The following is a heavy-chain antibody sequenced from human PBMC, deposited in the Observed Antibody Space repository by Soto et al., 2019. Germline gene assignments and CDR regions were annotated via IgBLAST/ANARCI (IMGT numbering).Heavy chain of an antibody. CDR1: GFTFSNTW. D-gene: IGHD6-19*01. V-gene: IGHV3-7*03. Sequence: PGGSLRLSCAASGFTFSNTWMNWVRQAPGKGLEWVACIKYNGSGTYYADSVKGRFTISRDDAKNSLYLQMNSLRADDTAVYYCARRSSGWYFDYWGQGTLVTVSS. CDR3: ARRSSGWYFDY. CDR2: IKYNGSGT. J-gene: IGHJ4*02.